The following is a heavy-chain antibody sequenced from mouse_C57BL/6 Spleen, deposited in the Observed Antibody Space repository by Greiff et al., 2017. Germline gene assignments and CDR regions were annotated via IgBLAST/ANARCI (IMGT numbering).Heavy chain of an antibody. CDR2: INPNNGGT. J-gene: IGHJ2*01. D-gene: IGHD2-5*01. CDR3: ATYYSNYVIDY. Sequence: VQLQQSGPELVKPGASVKISCKASGYTFTDYYMNWVKQSHGKSLEWIGDINPNNGGTSYNQKFKGKATLTVDKSYSTDYMELRSLTSEDSAVYCGATYYSNYVIDYWGQGTTLTVSS. V-gene: IGHV1-26*01. CDR1: GYTFTDYY.